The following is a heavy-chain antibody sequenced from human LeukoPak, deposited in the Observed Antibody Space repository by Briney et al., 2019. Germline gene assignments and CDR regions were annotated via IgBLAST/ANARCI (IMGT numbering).Heavy chain of an antibody. Sequence: GGSLTLSCAPSGFTLSSNYMSWVRHAPGKGLEWVSVIYSGGRSYYADSVKGRFTISRDNSKNTLYLQMNNLRAEDTAVYYCAREILGLSGSWDYWGQGTLVTVSS. CDR3: AREILGLSGSWDY. CDR2: IYSGGRS. J-gene: IGHJ4*02. D-gene: IGHD1-26*01. CDR1: GFTLSSNY. V-gene: IGHV3-53*01.